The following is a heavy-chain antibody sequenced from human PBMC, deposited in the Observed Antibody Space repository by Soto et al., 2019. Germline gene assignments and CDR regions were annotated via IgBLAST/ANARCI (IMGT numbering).Heavy chain of an antibody. CDR3: ARGRGLAARPQHLDH. V-gene: IGHV3-30*04. J-gene: IGHJ4*02. Sequence: QVQLVESGGGVVQPGGSLRLSCATSGFLFSGYAMHWVRQTPGKGLEWVAVISYDGKEKYYADSAEGRFTISRESSGVTLYLQMSSLRVEDTAVYYCARGRGLAARPQHLDHWGQGTLVTVCS. CDR1: GFLFSGYA. D-gene: IGHD6-6*01. CDR2: ISYDGKEK.